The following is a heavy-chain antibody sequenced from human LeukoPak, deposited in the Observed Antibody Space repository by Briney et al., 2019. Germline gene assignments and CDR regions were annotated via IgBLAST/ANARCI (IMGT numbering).Heavy chain of an antibody. Sequence: GESLKTSCKSSGYTFRSYWIGWVRQMPGKGLEWMGIIHPGDSDTRYSPSFQGQVTISADKSTSTVYLQWSSLKASDTAMYYCSRRGVASDDYWGQGTLLIVSS. J-gene: IGHJ4*02. CDR2: IHPGDSDT. CDR3: SRRGVASDDY. D-gene: IGHD2-15*01. CDR1: GYTFRSYW. V-gene: IGHV5-51*01.